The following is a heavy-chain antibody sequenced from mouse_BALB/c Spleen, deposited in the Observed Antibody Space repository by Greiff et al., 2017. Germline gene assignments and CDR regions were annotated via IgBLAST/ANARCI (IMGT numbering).Heavy chain of an antibody. CDR2: INPDSSTI. CDR3: ARNGGDYFDY. V-gene: IGHV4-1*02. D-gene: IGHD1-1*02. CDR1: GFAFSRYW. J-gene: IGHJ2*01. Sequence: EVKLVESGGGLVQPGGSLKLSCAASGFAFSRYWMSWVRQAPGKGLEWIGEINPDSSTINYTPSLKDKFIISRDNAKNTLYLQMSKVRSEDTALYYCARNGGDYFDYWGQGTTLTVSS.